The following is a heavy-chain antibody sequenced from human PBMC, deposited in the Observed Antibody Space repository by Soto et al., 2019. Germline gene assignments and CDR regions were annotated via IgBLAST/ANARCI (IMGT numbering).Heavy chain of an antibody. Sequence: GGSLRLSCAASGFTFDYYAMHWVREAPGKGLEWVSGISWNSGSIGYADSVKGRFTISRDNAKNSLYLQMNSLRAEDTALYYCAKAMRKDYYYGMDVWGQGTTVTVSS. J-gene: IGHJ6*02. CDR2: ISWNSGSI. CDR3: AKAMRKDYYYGMDV. V-gene: IGHV3-9*01. CDR1: GFTFDYYA.